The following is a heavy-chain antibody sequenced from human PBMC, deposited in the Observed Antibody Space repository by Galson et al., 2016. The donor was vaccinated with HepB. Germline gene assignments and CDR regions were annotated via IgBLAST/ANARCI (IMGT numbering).Heavy chain of an antibody. D-gene: IGHD6-19*01. CDR3: AKGVALWYSSGWVERYCQH. J-gene: IGHJ1*01. Sequence: SLRLSCAASGLTFEDFSMHWVRQVPGKGLEWVSCINWNGDSTYYADSVKGRFTISRDNKKNSLYLQMNSLRTEDTALYYCAKGVALWYSSGWVERYCQHWGQGTLVTVSS. CDR2: INWNGDST. V-gene: IGHV3-43*01. CDR1: GLTFEDFS.